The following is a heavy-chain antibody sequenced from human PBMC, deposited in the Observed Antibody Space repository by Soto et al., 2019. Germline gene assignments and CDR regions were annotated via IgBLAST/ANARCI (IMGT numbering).Heavy chain of an antibody. CDR3: ARDCSGGGCFSDYHFYYGMDV. D-gene: IGHD2-15*01. V-gene: IGHV1-69*12. CDR2: IIPVFGTA. Sequence: QVQLVQSGAEVKKPGSSVRVSCKASGGTFSKYKITWVRQAPGQGLEWMGGIIPVFGTANYAQKFQGRVTITADESTSTAYMEVSSLRSDDTAVYYCARDCSGGGCFSDYHFYYGMDVWGQGTTVTVSS. CDR1: GGTFSKYK. J-gene: IGHJ6*02.